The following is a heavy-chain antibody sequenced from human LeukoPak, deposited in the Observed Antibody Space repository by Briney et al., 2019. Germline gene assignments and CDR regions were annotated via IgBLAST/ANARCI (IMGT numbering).Heavy chain of an antibody. J-gene: IGHJ4*02. CDR3: VWGDSSGYYPAHFDY. D-gene: IGHD3-22*01. Sequence: GKSLRLSCAASGFSFNNYAMYWVRQAPGKGLEWVALISYDGGDKYYAESMKGRFTISRDNSKNTLYLQMNSLRAEDTAVYYCVWGDSSGYYPAHFDYWGQGTLVTVSS. CDR1: GFSFNNYA. V-gene: IGHV3-30*03. CDR2: ISYDGGDK.